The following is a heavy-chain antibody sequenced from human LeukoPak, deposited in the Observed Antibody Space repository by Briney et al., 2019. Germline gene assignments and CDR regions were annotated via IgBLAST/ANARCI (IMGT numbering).Heavy chain of an antibody. CDR3: ARGGYSYENYFDY. CDR2: IYYSGTT. CDR1: GGSISSGDYY. Sequence: SQTLSLTCTVSGGSISSGDYYWSWIRQPPGKGLEWIGYIYYSGTTYYNPSLKRRVTISLGTSKNQFSLNLSSVTAADTAVYYCARGGYSYENYFDYWGQGTLVTVSS. J-gene: IGHJ4*02. V-gene: IGHV4-30-4*01. D-gene: IGHD5-18*01.